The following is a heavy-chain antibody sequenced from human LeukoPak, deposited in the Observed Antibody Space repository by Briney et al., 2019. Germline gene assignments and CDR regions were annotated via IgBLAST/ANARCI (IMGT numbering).Heavy chain of an antibody. J-gene: IGHJ6*03. CDR3: AKIGAETGYYYYYMDV. D-gene: IGHD1-14*01. CDR1: GFTFSTYA. Sequence: GGSLRLSCAASGFTFSTYAMSWVRQAPGKGLEWVSGISYSGGSTYYADSVKGRLTISRDNSKNTLYMQMNSLRAEDTAVYYCAKIGAETGYYYYYMDVWGKGTTVTVSS. V-gene: IGHV3-23*01. CDR2: ISYSGGST.